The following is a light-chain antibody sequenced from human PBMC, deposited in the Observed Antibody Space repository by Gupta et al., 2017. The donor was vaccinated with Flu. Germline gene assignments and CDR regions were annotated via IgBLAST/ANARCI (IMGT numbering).Light chain of an antibody. V-gene: IGKV3-11*01. Sequence: EIVLTQSPATLSLSPGERATLSCRASQSVSSYLAWYQQKPGQAPRRLIYDASNRATSIPARFSGSGSGTDFTLTISSREPEDFAVYYCQQRSNWPPNTFGQGTKLEIK. CDR1: QSVSSY. CDR2: DAS. CDR3: QQRSNWPPNT. J-gene: IGKJ2*01.